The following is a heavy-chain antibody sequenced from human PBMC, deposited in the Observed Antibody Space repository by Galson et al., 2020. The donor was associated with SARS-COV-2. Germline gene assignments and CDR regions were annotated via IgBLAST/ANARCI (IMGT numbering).Heavy chain of an antibody. Sequence: PSETLSLTCAVSGSPVSHYYWNWIRQPPGKGLEWVGQMNGRSANYNPSLKSRVSMSLDTSSNHVFLTLTSVTTADTAVYWCVRWHIGNWDTMDVWGRGTTVTVSS. CDR1: GSPVSHYY. J-gene: IGHJ6*02. D-gene: IGHD7-27*01. V-gene: IGHV4-34*01. CDR2: MNGRSA. CDR3: VRWHIGNWDTMDV.